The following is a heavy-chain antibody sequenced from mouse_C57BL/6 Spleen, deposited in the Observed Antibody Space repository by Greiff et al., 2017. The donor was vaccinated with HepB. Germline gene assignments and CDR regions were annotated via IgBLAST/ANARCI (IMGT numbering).Heavy chain of an antibody. J-gene: IGHJ1*03. CDR2: INPGGGGT. CDR1: GYAFTNYL. Sequence: QVQLQQSGAELVRPGPSVKVSCKASGYAFTNYLIEWVKQRPGQGLEWIGVINPGGGGTNYNEKLKGKAKLTADKSSSTAYMQLSSLTSADSAVYFCARLEVYYDYDEGYFDVWGTGTTVTVSS. V-gene: IGHV1-54*01. CDR3: ARLEVYYDYDEGYFDV. D-gene: IGHD2-4*01.